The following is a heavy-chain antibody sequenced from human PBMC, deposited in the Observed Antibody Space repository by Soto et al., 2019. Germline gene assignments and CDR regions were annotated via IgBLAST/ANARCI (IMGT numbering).Heavy chain of an antibody. CDR3: APSLGELSYRGYYYYGMDV. CDR2: IIPIFGTA. V-gene: IGHV1-69*01. Sequence: QVQLVQSGAEVKKPGSSVKVSCKASGGTFSSYAISWVRQAPGQGLEWMGGIIPIFGTANYAQKFQGRVTITADESTSTAYMELSSLRSEDTAVYYCAPSLGELSYRGYYYYGMDVWGQGTTVTVSS. J-gene: IGHJ6*02. CDR1: GGTFSSYA. D-gene: IGHD3-10*01.